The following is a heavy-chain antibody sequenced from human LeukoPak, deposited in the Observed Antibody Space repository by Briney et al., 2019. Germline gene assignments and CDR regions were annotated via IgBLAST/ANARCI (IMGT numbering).Heavy chain of an antibody. CDR2: IIPIFGTA. CDR3: ARGQGIVDKSYFDY. Sequence: GASVKVSCKASGGTFISYAISWVRQAPGQGLEWMGGIIPIFGTANYAQKFQGRVTITSDESTSTAYMELSSLRSEDTAVYYCARGQGIVDKSYFDYWGQGTLVTVSS. V-gene: IGHV1-69*13. J-gene: IGHJ4*02. D-gene: IGHD3-22*01. CDR1: GGTFISYA.